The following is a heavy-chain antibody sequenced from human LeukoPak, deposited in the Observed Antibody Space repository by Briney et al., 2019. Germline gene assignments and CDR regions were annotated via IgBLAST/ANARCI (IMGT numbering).Heavy chain of an antibody. CDR3: TRDQTYCGGDCYPEYYFDY. CDR2: IRSKAYGGTT. D-gene: IGHD2-21*02. CDR1: GFTFGDYA. Sequence: GGSLRLSCTASGFTFGDYAMSWFRQAPGKGLEWVGLIRSKAYGGTTEYAASVKGRFTISRDDSKSIAYLQMNSLKTEDTAVCYCTRDQTYCGGDCYPEYYFDYWGQGTLVTVSS. J-gene: IGHJ4*02. V-gene: IGHV3-49*03.